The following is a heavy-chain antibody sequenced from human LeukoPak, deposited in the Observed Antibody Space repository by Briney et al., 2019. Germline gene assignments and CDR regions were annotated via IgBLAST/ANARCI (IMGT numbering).Heavy chain of an antibody. Sequence: GRSLRLSCAASGFTFSTYGMHWVRQAPGKGLEWVAVIWYDGSNKYYADSVKGRFTISRDNSKNTLYLQMNSLRAEDTAVYYCAKSRPPYGSGSYLFDYWGQGTLVTVSS. J-gene: IGHJ4*02. CDR1: GFTFSTYG. D-gene: IGHD3-10*01. CDR2: IWYDGSNK. V-gene: IGHV3-33*06. CDR3: AKSRPPYGSGSYLFDY.